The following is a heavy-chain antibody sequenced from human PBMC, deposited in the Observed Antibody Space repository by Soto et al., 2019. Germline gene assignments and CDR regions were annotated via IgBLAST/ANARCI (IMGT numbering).Heavy chain of an antibody. V-gene: IGHV4-31*03. D-gene: IGHD3-22*01. J-gene: IGHJ4*02. CDR3: AAASFFMIATY. CDR1: GGSISSGGYY. Sequence: PSETLSLTSTVSGGSISSGGYYWSWIRQHPGKGLEWIGYIYYSGSTYYNPSLKSRVTISVDTSKNQFSLKLSSVTAADTAVYYCAAASFFMIATYWGQGTLVTVSS. CDR2: IYYSGST.